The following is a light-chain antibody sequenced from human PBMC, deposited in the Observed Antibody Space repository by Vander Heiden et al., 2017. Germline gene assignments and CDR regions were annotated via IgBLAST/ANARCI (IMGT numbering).Light chain of an antibody. V-gene: IGLV3-25*03. CDR3: QSADSSGTYGV. CDR2: KDS. J-gene: IGLJ3*02. CDR1: ALPKQY. Sequence: SYELTQPPSVSVSPGQTARITCSGDALPKQYAYWYQQKPGQGPVLVIYKDSERPSGIPERFSGSSSGTTVTLTISGVQAEDEADYYCQSADSSGTYGVFGGGTKLTVL.